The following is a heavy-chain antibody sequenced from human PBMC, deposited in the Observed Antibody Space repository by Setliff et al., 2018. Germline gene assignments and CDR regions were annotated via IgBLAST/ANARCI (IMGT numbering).Heavy chain of an antibody. J-gene: IGHJ3*01. V-gene: IGHV1-18*01. Sequence: ASVKVSCKASGYTFSESIVSWVRQAPGQGLEWMGWIAVYTGKTYSAQKFQGRLTMTTDKSTGTAFMELGSLRSDDTAVYYCLRDRPYSNSPENAFDVWGQGTTVTVSS. CDR2: IAVYTGKT. CDR3: LRDRPYSNSPENAFDV. D-gene: IGHD4-4*01. CDR1: GYTFSESI.